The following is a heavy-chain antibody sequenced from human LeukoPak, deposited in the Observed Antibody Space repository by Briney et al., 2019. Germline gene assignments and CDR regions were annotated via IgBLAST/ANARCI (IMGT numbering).Heavy chain of an antibody. CDR3: ARDYYDMLTGYPQGMDV. Sequence: ASVKVSCKASGYTLTSYAMHWVRQAPGQRLEWMGWINTGNGNTKYSQRFQGGVTITRDTSANTTYMELSSLRSEDTAVYYCARDYYDMLTGYPQGMDVWGKGTTVTVSS. CDR1: GYTLTSYA. D-gene: IGHD3-9*01. V-gene: IGHV1-3*04. J-gene: IGHJ6*04. CDR2: INTGNGNT.